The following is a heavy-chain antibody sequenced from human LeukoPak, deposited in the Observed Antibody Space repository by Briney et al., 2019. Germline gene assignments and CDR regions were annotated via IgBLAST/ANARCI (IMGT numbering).Heavy chain of an antibody. D-gene: IGHD1-14*01. J-gene: IGHJ6*02. V-gene: IGHV3-33*01. CDR2: IWYDGSNK. CDR3: ARGSAPPEAYYYYGMDV. Sequence: GGSLGLSCAASGFTFSSYGMHWVRQAPGKGLEWVAVIWYDGSNKYYADSVKGRFTISRDNSKNTLYLQMNSLRAEDTAVYYCARGSAPPEAYYYYGMDVWGQGTTVTVSS. CDR1: GFTFSSYG.